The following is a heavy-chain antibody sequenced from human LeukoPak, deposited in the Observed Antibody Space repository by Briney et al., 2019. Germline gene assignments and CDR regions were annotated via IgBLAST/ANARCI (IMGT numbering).Heavy chain of an antibody. Sequence: SVKVSCKASGYTFTSYGISWVRQAPGQGLEWMGRIIPILGIANYAQKFQGRVTMTEDTSTDTAYMELSSLRSEDTAVYYCATDRTGDFDYWGQGTLVTVSS. CDR3: ATDRTGDFDY. CDR1: GYTFTSYG. V-gene: IGHV1-69*04. J-gene: IGHJ4*02. CDR2: IIPILGIA.